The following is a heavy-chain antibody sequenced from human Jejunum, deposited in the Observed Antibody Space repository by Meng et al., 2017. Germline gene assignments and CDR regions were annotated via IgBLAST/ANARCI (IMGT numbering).Heavy chain of an antibody. CDR3: ARHCGYRSGCHQYFDY. Sequence: QVQLQESGPGLVKPSQTLLLTCTVPGGSFSSGGYYWNWLRQHAGRGLEWIGTISYSATTYYNPSLKTRVTISVDTCKNQVSLNLGSVTAADTGIYPCARHCGYRSGCHQYFDYWGQGTLVTVSS. CDR2: ISYSATT. J-gene: IGHJ4*02. D-gene: IGHD6-19*01. V-gene: IGHV4-39*01. CDR1: GGSFSSGGYY.